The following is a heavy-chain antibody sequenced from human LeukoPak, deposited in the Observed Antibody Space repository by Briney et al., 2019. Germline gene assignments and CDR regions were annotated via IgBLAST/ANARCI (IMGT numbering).Heavy chain of an antibody. CDR2: ISSSGSYI. CDR1: GFTFSSYS. V-gene: IGHV3-21*01. Sequence: GGSLRLSCAASGFTFSSYSMNWVRKAPGKGLEWVSSISSSGSYIYYADSMQGRFTIFRDNSKNSLFLQMNSLRAEDTAVYYCARGLYPDYYVSSGSSPPEHWGQGTLVTVSS. CDR3: ARGLYPDYYVSSGSSPPEH. D-gene: IGHD3-22*01. J-gene: IGHJ1*01.